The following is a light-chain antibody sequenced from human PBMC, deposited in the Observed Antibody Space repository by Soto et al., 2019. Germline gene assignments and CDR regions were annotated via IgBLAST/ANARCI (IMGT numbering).Light chain of an antibody. V-gene: IGKV3-15*01. Sequence: EIVLTQSPATLSLSPGERATLSCRASQSVSSNLAWYQQKPGQAPRLLIYGASTRATGIPARFSGSGSGTEFTLTISSLQSEDFAVYHCQQYNNWPPTWTFGQGTKVDIK. CDR1: QSVSSN. CDR3: QQYNNWPPTWT. J-gene: IGKJ1*01. CDR2: GAS.